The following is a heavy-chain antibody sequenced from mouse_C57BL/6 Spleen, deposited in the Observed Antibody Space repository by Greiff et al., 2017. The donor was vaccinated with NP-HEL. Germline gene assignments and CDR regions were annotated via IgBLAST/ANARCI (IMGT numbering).Heavy chain of an antibody. Sequence: EVKLEESGGGLVKPGGSLKLSCAASGFTFSDYGMHWVRQAPEKGLEWVAYISSGSSTIYYADTLKGRFTISRDNANNTLFLQMTILTSEDTAMYYCGREGVGRGGWWFDDWGQGTTVTVSS. D-gene: IGHD1-3*01. J-gene: IGHJ1*01. CDR2: ISSGSSTI. CDR1: GFTFSDYG. V-gene: IGHV5-17*01. CDR3: GREGVGRGGWWFDD.